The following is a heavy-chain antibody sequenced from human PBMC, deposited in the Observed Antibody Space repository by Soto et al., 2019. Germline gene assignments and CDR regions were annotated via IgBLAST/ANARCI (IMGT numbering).Heavy chain of an antibody. Sequence: GGSLRLSCAASGFTFSSYSMNWVRQAPGKGLEWVSYISSSSSTIYYADSVKGRFTISRDNAKNSLYLQMNSLRDEDTAVYYCARDQPDYYDSSGYYDDAFDIWGQGTMVTVSS. CDR3: ARDQPDYYDSSGYYDDAFDI. V-gene: IGHV3-48*02. CDR2: ISSSSSTI. D-gene: IGHD3-22*01. J-gene: IGHJ3*02. CDR1: GFTFSSYS.